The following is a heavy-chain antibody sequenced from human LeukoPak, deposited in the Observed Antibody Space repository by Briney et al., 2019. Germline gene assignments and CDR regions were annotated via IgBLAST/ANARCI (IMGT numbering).Heavy chain of an antibody. CDR2: IYYSGST. Sequence: SQTLSLTCTVSGGSISSGDYYWSWIRQPPGKGLEWIGYIYYSGSTYYNPSLKSRVTISVDTSKNQFSLKLSYVTAEDTAVYYCAIYDNAGWYSMYVWGKGTTVTVSS. CDR3: AIYDNAGWYSMYV. V-gene: IGHV4-30-4*08. CDR1: GGSISSGDYY. D-gene: IGHD3-16*01. J-gene: IGHJ6*03.